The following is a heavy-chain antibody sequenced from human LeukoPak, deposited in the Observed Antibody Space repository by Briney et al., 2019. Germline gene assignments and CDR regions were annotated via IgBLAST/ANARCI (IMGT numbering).Heavy chain of an antibody. V-gene: IGHV4-39*07. Sequence: SETLSLTCTVSGGSISSSSYYWGWIRQPPGKGLEWIGSIYYSGSTYYNPSLKSRVTISVDTSKNQFSLKLSSVTAADTAVYYCARAGYSSSSIYYYYYYMDVWGEGTTVTVSS. CDR1: GGSISSSSYY. CDR2: IYYSGST. CDR3: ARAGYSSSSIYYYYYYMDV. J-gene: IGHJ6*03. D-gene: IGHD6-6*01.